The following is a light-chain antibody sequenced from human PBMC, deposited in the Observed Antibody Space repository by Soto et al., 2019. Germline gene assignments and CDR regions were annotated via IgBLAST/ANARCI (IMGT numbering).Light chain of an antibody. V-gene: IGLV1-40*01. CDR1: NSNIGACFD. CDR3: QTPAV. Sequence: QSVLTQPPSVSGAPGQRVTISCTGSNSNIGACFDVHWYQQFPGTAPKLLIYRNNQRPSGVPDRFSGSKSGTSASLAITGLQAQDKADYCSQTPAVFGGGTKLTVL. J-gene: IGLJ2*01. CDR2: RNN.